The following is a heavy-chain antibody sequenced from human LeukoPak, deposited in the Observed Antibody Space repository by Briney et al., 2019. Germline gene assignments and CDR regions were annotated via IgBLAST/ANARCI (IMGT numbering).Heavy chain of an antibody. CDR1: GFTFSDYY. D-gene: IGHD6-13*01. J-gene: IGHJ3*02. V-gene: IGHV3-11*01. Sequence: GGSLRLSCAASGFTFSDYYMSWIRQAPGKGLEWVSYISSSGSTIYYADSVKGRFTISRDNAKNSLYLQMNSLRAEDTAVYYCASNPPPKQLVRRDAFDIWGQGTMVTVSS. CDR3: ASNPPPKQLVRRDAFDI. CDR2: ISSSGSTI.